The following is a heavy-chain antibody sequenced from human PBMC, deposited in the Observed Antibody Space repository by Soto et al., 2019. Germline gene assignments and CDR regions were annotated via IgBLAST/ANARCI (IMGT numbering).Heavy chain of an antibody. V-gene: IGHV2-5*02. Sequence: QITLKESGPTLVKPTQTLTLTCTFSGFSLSTSGVGVGWIRQPPGKALEWLALIYWDDDKRYSPSLKSRLTITKDTXXNXVGXTMTDMDPVDTATYYCAHSDGGGSSSWTENWYFDLWGRGTLVTVSS. CDR3: AHSDGGGSSSWTENWYFDL. CDR2: IYWDDDK. D-gene: IGHD6-13*01. CDR1: GFSLSTSGVG. J-gene: IGHJ2*01.